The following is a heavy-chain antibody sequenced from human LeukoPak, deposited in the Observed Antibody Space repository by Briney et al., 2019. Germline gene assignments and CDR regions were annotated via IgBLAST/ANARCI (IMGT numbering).Heavy chain of an antibody. CDR3: ARVNSLLNYYGSGSYYNPAFDI. D-gene: IGHD3-10*01. CDR2: IYYSGST. V-gene: IGHV4-59*01. CDR1: SGSISSYY. J-gene: IGHJ3*02. Sequence: SETLSLTCTVSSGSISSYYWSWIRQPPGKGLEWIGYIYYSGSTNYNPSLKSRVTISVDTSKNQFSLNLSSVTAADTAVYYCARVNSLLNYYGSGSYYNPAFDIWGQGTMVTVSS.